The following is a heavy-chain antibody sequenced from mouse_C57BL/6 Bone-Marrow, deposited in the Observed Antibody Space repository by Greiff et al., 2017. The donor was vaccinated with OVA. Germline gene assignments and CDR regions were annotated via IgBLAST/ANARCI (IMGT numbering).Heavy chain of an antibody. D-gene: IGHD2-2*01. CDR3: AREGVTTVDY. V-gene: IGHV1-50*01. CDR2: IDPSDSYT. CDR1: GYTFTSYW. Sequence: QVQLQQPGAELVKPGASVKLSCKASGYTFTSYWMQWVKQRPGQGLEWIGEIDPSDSYTNYNQKFKGKATLTVDTSSSTAYMQLSSLTSEDSAVDYCAREGVTTVDYWGQGTTLTVSS. J-gene: IGHJ2*01.